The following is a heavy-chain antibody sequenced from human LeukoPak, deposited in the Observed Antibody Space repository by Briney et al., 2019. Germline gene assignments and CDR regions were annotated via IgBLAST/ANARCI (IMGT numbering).Heavy chain of an antibody. Sequence: PSETLSLTCSVSSYSISSDYYWAWIRQPPGKRLEWIGSGYHTGNTYYNPSLKSRVTISLHASKNQFSLRLTSVTAADTAVYYCAREGTHGDSWYHWFDPWGQGTLVTVSS. CDR2: GYHTGNT. D-gene: IGHD6-13*01. V-gene: IGHV4-38-2*02. CDR3: AREGTHGDSWYHWFDP. CDR1: SYSISSDYY. J-gene: IGHJ5*02.